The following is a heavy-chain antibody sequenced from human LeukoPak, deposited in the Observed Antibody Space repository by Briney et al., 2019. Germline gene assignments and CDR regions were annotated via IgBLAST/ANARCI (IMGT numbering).Heavy chain of an antibody. CDR2: IWDDGNNK. V-gene: IGHV3-33*01. D-gene: IGHD3-10*01. Sequence: GGSLRLSCAASGFSLSNHGMHWVRQAPGKGLEWVAVIWDDGNNKKYANSVNGRFTISRDNSDNTLYLQITGLTAEDTAMYYCARDSYQDYYGRFDPWGQGTLVIVSS. CDR3: ARDSYQDYYGRFDP. J-gene: IGHJ5*02. CDR1: GFSLSNHG.